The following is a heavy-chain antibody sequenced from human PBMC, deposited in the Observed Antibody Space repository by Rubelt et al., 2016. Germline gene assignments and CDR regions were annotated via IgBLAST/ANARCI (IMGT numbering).Heavy chain of an antibody. CDR3: ARDRGEYYFDY. CDR1: GYTFTSYY. Sequence: QVQLVQSGAEVKKPGASVKVSCKASGYTFTSYYMHWVRQAPGQGLEWMGIINPSGGSTSVAQKFQGRVTMTRDTSTSTVYMELSSLRSEDTAVYYCARDRGEYYFDYWGQGTLVTVSS. J-gene: IGHJ4*02. V-gene: IGHV1-46*01. D-gene: IGHD3-10*01. CDR2: INPSGGST.